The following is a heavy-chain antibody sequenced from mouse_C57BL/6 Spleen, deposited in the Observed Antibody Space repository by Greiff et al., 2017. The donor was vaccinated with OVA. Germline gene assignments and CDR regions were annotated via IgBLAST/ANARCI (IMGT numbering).Heavy chain of an antibody. J-gene: IGHJ2*01. CDR3: ARGGYGRDFDY. CDR2: INYDGSST. V-gene: IGHV5-16*01. CDR1: GFTFSDYY. D-gene: IGHD1-1*01. Sequence: DVQLVESEGGLVQPGSSMKLSCTASGFTFSDYYMAWVRQVPEKGLEWVANINYDGSSTYYLDSLKSRFIISRDNAKNILYLQMSSLKSEDTATYYCARGGYGRDFDYWGQGTTLTVSS.